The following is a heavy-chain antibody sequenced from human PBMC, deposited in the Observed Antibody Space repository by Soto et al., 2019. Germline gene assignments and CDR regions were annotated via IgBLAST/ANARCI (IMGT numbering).Heavy chain of an antibody. D-gene: IGHD3-22*01. Sequence: QVQLVQSGAEVKKPGASVKVSCKASGYTFITYDIHWVRQATGQGLEWMGWMNPSNGNAGYAQKFQGRVTMTRNISISTAYMELSSLRSEDTAVYYCASTKYDSSAYYYWYLGLWGRGTLVTVSS. CDR1: GYTFITYD. V-gene: IGHV1-8*01. J-gene: IGHJ2*01. CDR3: ASTKYDSSAYYYWYLGL. CDR2: MNPSNGNA.